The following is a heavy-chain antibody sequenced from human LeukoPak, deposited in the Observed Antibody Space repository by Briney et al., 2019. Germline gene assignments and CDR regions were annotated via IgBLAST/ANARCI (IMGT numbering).Heavy chain of an antibody. CDR1: ASTFARHW. Sequence: PGGSLRLSCVASASTFARHWMSWVRQAPGKPLEWVATIRQDGNAIYYLDSVKGRFIISRDNARNSLSLQMDSLRVEDTAVYYCARLSGESTIYDYWGQGTLVTVSS. D-gene: IGHD3-16*01. V-gene: IGHV3-7*01. CDR2: IRQDGNAI. J-gene: IGHJ4*02. CDR3: ARLSGESTIYDY.